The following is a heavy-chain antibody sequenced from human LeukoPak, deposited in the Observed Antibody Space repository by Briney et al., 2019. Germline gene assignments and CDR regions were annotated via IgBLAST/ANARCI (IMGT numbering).Heavy chain of an antibody. CDR1: GFTFSSYE. CDR2: ISSSGSII. Sequence: PGGSLRLSCAASGFTFSSYEMNLVRQAPGKGLEWVSYISSSGSIIYYADSVKGRFTISRDNAKNSLYLQMNSLRAEDTAVYYCAREGAVRGYYFDYWGQGTLVTVSS. D-gene: IGHD1-26*01. V-gene: IGHV3-48*03. J-gene: IGHJ4*02. CDR3: AREGAVRGYYFDY.